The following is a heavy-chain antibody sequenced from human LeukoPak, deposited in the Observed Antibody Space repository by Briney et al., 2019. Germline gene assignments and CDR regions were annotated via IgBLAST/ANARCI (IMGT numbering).Heavy chain of an antibody. Sequence: ASVKVSCKASGYTFTGYYMHWVRQAPGQGLEWMGWINPNSGGTNYAQKFQGRVTMTRDTSISTAYMELSRLRSDDTAVYYCARDYQSRQDSSGYYPLFDYWGQGTLVTVSS. CDR2: INPNSGGT. V-gene: IGHV1-2*02. CDR3: ARDYQSRQDSSGYYPLFDY. CDR1: GYTFTGYY. D-gene: IGHD3-22*01. J-gene: IGHJ4*02.